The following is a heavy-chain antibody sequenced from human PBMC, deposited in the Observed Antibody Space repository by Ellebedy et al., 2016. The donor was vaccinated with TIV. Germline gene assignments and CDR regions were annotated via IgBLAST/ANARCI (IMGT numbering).Heavy chain of an antibody. CDR2: INAGNGNT. J-gene: IGHJ4*02. CDR3: ARDPEGAYYYGSGKFDY. D-gene: IGHD3-10*01. CDR1: GYTFTSHI. V-gene: IGHV1-3*01. Sequence: ASVKVSXXASGYTFTSHIINWVRQAPGQRLEWLGWINAGNGNTKYSQKFQGRVTITRDTSTSTVNMEMSSLRSEDTAVFYCARDPEGAYYYGSGKFDYWGQGTLVTVSS.